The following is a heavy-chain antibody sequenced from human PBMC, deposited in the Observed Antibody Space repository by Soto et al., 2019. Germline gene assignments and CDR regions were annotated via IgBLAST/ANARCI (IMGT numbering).Heavy chain of an antibody. CDR3: ANRGYSYGFVIY. V-gene: IGHV1-69*06. CDR1: GGTFSSYA. D-gene: IGHD5-18*01. Sequence: SVKVSCKASGGTFSSYAISWVRQAPGQGLEWMGGIIPIFGTANYAQKFQGRVTITADKSTSTAYMELSSLRSEDTAVYYCANRGYSYGFVIYWGQGTLVTVSS. CDR2: IIPIFGTA. J-gene: IGHJ4*02.